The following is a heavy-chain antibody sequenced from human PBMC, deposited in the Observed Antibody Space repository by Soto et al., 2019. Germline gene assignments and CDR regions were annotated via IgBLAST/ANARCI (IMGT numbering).Heavy chain of an antibody. J-gene: IGHJ6*03. D-gene: IGHD3-10*01. Sequence: LVKVYCQAAVYAFTIYNVDWVRHAKEKGIEWMGWMNPNTGNTGYAEKFQGRVTMTRNSSINTAYMKLSGLRSDDTAFYYCAREAASDPSFYYHFMDVRGKGTTVTVSS. CDR1: VYAFTIYN. CDR3: AREAASDPSFYYHFMDV. V-gene: IGHV1-8*01. CDR2: MNPNTGNT.